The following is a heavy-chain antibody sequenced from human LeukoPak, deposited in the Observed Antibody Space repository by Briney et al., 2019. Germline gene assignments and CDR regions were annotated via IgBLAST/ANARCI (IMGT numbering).Heavy chain of an antibody. J-gene: IGHJ3*02. CDR1: GYTFTSYY. CDR3: ARAQINMMRAFDI. D-gene: IGHD3-22*01. Sequence: ASVKVSCKASGYTFTSYYMHWVRQAPGQGLEWMGIINPSGGSTSYAQKFQGRVTITTDESTSTAYMELSSLRSEDTAVYYCARAQINMMRAFDIWGQGTMVTVSS. V-gene: IGHV1-46*01. CDR2: INPSGGST.